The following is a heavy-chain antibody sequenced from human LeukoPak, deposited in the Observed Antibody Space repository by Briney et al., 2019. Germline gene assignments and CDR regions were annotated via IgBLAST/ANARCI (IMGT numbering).Heavy chain of an antibody. V-gene: IGHV4-59*01. J-gene: IGHJ4*02. CDR3: ARGWRGIFGVLFDY. Sequence: SETLSLTCTVSGGSISSYYWSWIRQPPGKGLEWIGYIYYSGSTNYNPSLKSRVTISVDTSKNQFSLKLSSVTAADTAVYYCARGWRGIFGVLFDYWGQGTLVTVSS. D-gene: IGHD3-3*01. CDR2: IYYSGST. CDR1: GGSISSYY.